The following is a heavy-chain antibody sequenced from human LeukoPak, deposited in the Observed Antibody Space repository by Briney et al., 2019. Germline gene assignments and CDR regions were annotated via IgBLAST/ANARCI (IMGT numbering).Heavy chain of an antibody. CDR1: GGSISNGGYY. Sequence: SQTLSLTCTVSGGSISNGGYYWGWIRQPPGKGLEWIGTIYYSGTTYYNPSLKSRVTISVDTSKNQFSLKLSSVTAADTAVFYCARLTYDSSTYRYYFDYWGQGTLVTVSS. CDR2: IYYSGTT. J-gene: IGHJ4*02. CDR3: ARLTYDSSTYRYYFDY. V-gene: IGHV4-39*01. D-gene: IGHD3-22*01.